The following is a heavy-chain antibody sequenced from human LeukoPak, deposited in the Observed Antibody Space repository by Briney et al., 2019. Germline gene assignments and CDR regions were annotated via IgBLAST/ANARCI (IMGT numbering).Heavy chain of an antibody. CDR3: ARERTGYYMAS. CDR2: ISYDGSSK. J-gene: IGHJ5*02. CDR1: GFTLSNYA. V-gene: IGHV3-30*04. D-gene: IGHD3/OR15-3a*01. Sequence: GGSLRLSCAASGFTLSNYAMHWVRQAPGKGLEWVAFISYDGSSKYYADSVKGRFTISRDDSKNTLYLQMNSLRPEDTAPYYCARERTGYYMASWGQGTLVTVSS.